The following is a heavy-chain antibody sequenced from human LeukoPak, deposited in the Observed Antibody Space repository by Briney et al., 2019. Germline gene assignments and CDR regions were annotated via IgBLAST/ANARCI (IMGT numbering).Heavy chain of an antibody. Sequence: SETLSLTCAVSVCSIGSCNWWSWVRQSPGKGLEWIGEIYHNGTANYNPSLKSRVTISADRFTNHFSLKLTSVTAADTAVYYCATAPILRGEGGEHFKYGMDVWGQGTTVSVSS. D-gene: IGHD3-10*01. CDR1: VCSIGSCNW. J-gene: IGHJ6*02. V-gene: IGHV4-4*02. CDR2: IYHNGTA. CDR3: ATAPILRGEGGEHFKYGMDV.